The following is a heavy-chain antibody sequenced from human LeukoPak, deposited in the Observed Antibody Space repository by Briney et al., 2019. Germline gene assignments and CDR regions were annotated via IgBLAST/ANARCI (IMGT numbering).Heavy chain of an antibody. J-gene: IGHJ4*02. CDR1: GGSISSSGYY. CDR3: ARSKSQFYHFDY. Sequence: PSETLSLTCTVSGGSISSSGYYWGWIRQPPGKGLDWSGIIHYSGSTCYNPSLKSRVTMSVETSKNQFSPKLSSVTAADTAVYYCARSKSQFYHFDYWGQGTLVIVSS. V-gene: IGHV4-39*01. CDR2: IHYSGST.